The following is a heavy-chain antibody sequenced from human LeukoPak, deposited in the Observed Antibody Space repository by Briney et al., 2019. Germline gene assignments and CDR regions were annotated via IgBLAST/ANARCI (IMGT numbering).Heavy chain of an antibody. CDR1: GFTFSSYS. CDR2: ISSSGSTI. V-gene: IGHV3-48*03. Sequence: QPGGSLRLSCAASGFTFSSYSMNWVRQAPGKGLEWISYISSSGSTIYYADSVKGRFTISRDNAKNSLYLQMNSLRAEDTAVYYCARDPPQDGDSSGYCWGQGTLVTVSS. J-gene: IGHJ4*02. CDR3: ARDPPQDGDSSGYC. D-gene: IGHD3-22*01.